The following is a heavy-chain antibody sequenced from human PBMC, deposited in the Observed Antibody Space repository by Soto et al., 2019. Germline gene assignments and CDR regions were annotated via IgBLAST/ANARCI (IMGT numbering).Heavy chain of an antibody. Sequence: SETLSLTCIVSGGSISNYYWSWIRQPPGKGLEWIGYIYYSGSTFYNPSLKSRVTISVDTSKKVFSLQLNSVTAADTAVYYCARERDYFDSSRSSDVYWGHGALVTVAS. CDR3: ARERDYFDSSRSSDVY. V-gene: IGHV4-59*06. CDR1: GGSISNYY. D-gene: IGHD3-22*01. CDR2: IYYSGST. J-gene: IGHJ4*01.